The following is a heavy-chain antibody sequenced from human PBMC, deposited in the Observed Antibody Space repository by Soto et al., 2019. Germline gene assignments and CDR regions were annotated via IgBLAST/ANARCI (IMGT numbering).Heavy chain of an antibody. CDR3: ARVRYSSSSLFDH. J-gene: IGHJ4*02. D-gene: IGHD6-6*01. CDR2: INPSGGST. V-gene: IGHV1-46*01. CDR1: GYIFTSYY. Sequence: QVQLVQSGAEVKKPGASVKVSCKASGYIFTSYYLHWVRQAPGQGLEWMGTINPSGGSTSYAQQFQVRVTMTRDTSTSTVYMELSSLRSEDTAVYYCARVRYSSSSLFDHWGQGTLVTVSS.